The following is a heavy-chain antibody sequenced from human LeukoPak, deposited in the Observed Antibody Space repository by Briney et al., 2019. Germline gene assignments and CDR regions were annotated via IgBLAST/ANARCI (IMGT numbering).Heavy chain of an antibody. CDR2: IYVDGRTT. D-gene: IGHD1-26*01. J-gene: IGHJ3*02. CDR1: GFTFSNYW. Sequence: GGSLRLSCVASGFTFSNYWMHWVRQPPGKGLVWVSRIYVDGRTTNYADSVKGRFTISGDNAKNTVYLEMNSLRAEDTAVYYCAKDSRIVGAKGAFDIWGQGTMVTVSS. V-gene: IGHV3-74*01. CDR3: AKDSRIVGAKGAFDI.